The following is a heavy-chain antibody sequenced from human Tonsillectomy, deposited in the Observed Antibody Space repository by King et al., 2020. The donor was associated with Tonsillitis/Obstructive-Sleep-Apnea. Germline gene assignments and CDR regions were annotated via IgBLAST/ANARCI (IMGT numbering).Heavy chain of an antibody. CDR2: ISAAGDT. CDR3: ARGPDWNLDY. Sequence: QLVQSGGGLVQPGGSLRLSCAASGFTFSSYDMHWVRQPTGKGLEWVSTISAAGDTYYPGSVKGRFTVSRENAKNSLYLQMSSLRAGDTAVYYCARGPDWNLDYWGQGTLVTVSS. CDR1: GFTFSSYD. V-gene: IGHV3-13*04. J-gene: IGHJ4*02. D-gene: IGHD1-1*01.